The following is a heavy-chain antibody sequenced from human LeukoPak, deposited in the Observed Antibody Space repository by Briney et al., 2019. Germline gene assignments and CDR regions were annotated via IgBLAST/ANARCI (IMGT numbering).Heavy chain of an antibody. Sequence: ASVKVSCKASGYTFTGYYMHWVRQAPGQGLEWMGWINPNSGGTYYAQKFQGRVTMTRDTSISTAYMELSRLRSDDTAVYYCARHFRIFGIPDYYGMDVWGQGTTVTVSS. CDR2: INPNSGGT. V-gene: IGHV1-2*02. J-gene: IGHJ6*02. CDR3: ARHFRIFGIPDYYGMDV. D-gene: IGHD3-3*01. CDR1: GYTFTGYY.